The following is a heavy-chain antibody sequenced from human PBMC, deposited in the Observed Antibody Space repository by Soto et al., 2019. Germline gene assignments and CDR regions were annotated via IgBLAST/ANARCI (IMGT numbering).Heavy chain of an antibody. Sequence: DVQLLESGGGLVQPGESLRLSCVASGFSFNKYAMIWVRQAPGKGQEWVSGITGSGNTIEYTASVKGRFTISRDNYKNTVYLQMDSLRAEDTAMYYCAKDDVSGDGLWLVSDWGQGTPVTVS. V-gene: IGHV3-23*01. CDR2: ITGSGNTI. D-gene: IGHD2-21*02. CDR3: AKDDVSGDGLWLVSD. J-gene: IGHJ4*02. CDR1: GFSFNKYA.